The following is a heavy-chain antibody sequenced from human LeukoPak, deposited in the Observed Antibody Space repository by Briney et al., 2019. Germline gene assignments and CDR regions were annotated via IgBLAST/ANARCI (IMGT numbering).Heavy chain of an antibody. V-gene: IGHV1-69*13. CDR3: AAASGFLEWLDV. D-gene: IGHD3-3*01. J-gene: IGHJ6*02. CDR2: IIPIFGTA. Sequence: ASVTVSCKASGGAFSSYAISWVRQAPGQGLEWMGGIIPIFGTANYAQKFQGRVTITADESTSTAYMELSSLRSEDTAVYYCAAASGFLEWLDVWGQGTTVTVSS. CDR1: GGAFSSYA.